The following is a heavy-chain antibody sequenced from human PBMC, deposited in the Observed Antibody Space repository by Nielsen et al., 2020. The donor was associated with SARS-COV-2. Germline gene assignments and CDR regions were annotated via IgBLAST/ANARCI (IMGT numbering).Heavy chain of an antibody. J-gene: IGHJ6*02. CDR1: GYTFTSYG. CDR3: ARTSGIRGRGGMDV. V-gene: IGHV1-18*01. CDR2: ISAHNDNT. Sequence: ASVKVSCKASGYTFTSYGISWVRQAPGQGLEWMGWISAHNDNTNYAQKVQGRVSMATDTSTSTAYMELRNLTSDDTAVYYCARTSGIRGRGGMDVWGQGTTVTVSS. D-gene: IGHD3-10*01.